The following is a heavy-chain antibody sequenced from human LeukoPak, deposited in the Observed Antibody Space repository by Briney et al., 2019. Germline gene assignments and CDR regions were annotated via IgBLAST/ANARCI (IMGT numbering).Heavy chain of an antibody. J-gene: IGHJ4*02. CDR1: GFSFGTYA. V-gene: IGHV3-48*02. Sequence: GGSLRLSRAASGFSFGTYAMSWVRQAPGKGLEWLPHITSGSVTTHYADSVKGRFTVSRDNPKNSLYLQMNSLRDEDTAVYYCARVEYYSGSFEDYWGQGTLVTVSS. D-gene: IGHD3-10*01. CDR3: ARVEYYSGSFEDY. CDR2: ITSGSVTT.